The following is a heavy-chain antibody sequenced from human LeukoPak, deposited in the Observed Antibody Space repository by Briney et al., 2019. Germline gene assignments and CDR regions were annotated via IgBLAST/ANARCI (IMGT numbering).Heavy chain of an antibody. J-gene: IGHJ4*02. Sequence: SETLSLTCIVSGGSISRYYWNWIRQPPGERLEWVGWIHYSGSTAYNPSLESRVTMSVDTSKNHVSLKMTSVTAADTATYYCARWGYFDSSGYFVVEYWGQGALVTVSS. V-gene: IGHV4-59*01. CDR2: IHYSGST. CDR1: GGSISRYY. CDR3: ARWGYFDSSGYFVVEY. D-gene: IGHD3-22*01.